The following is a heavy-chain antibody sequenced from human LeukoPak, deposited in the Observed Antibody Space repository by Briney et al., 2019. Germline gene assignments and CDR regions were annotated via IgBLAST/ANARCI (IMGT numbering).Heavy chain of an antibody. CDR1: GSSISSYY. CDR2: IYYSGST. CDR3: ARVDYYDSSGYVDY. V-gene: IGHV4-59*01. J-gene: IGHJ4*02. Sequence: SETLSLTCTVSGSSISSYYWSWIRQPPGKGLEWIGYIYYSGSTNYNPSLKSRVTISVDTSKNQFSLKLSSVTAADTAVYYCARVDYYDSSGYVDYWGQGTLVTVSS. D-gene: IGHD3-22*01.